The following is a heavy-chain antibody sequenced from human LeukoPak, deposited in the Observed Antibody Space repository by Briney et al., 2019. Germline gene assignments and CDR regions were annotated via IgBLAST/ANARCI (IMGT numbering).Heavy chain of an antibody. V-gene: IGHV3-23*01. Sequence: TGGSLRLSCVASGFRFSNNAMSWVRQAPGKGLEWVSSVSKTGGTTYYADSVKGRFTIPRDNPRNTVSLQMNSLRAEDTAIYYCAKVATGPWGQGTLVTVSS. CDR2: VSKTGGTT. CDR1: GFRFSNNA. CDR3: AKVATGP. D-gene: IGHD5-12*01. J-gene: IGHJ5*02.